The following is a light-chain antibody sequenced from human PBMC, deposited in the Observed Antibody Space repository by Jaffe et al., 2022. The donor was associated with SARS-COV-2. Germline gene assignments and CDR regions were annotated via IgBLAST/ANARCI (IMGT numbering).Light chain of an antibody. Sequence: EIVMTQSPATLSMSPGERATLSCRASQSVSNNLAWYQQKPGQAPRLLIYGASTRASGIPARFSGSGFGTEFTLTITSLQSEDFAIYYCQQYNDWPPEDTFGQGTKLEIK. CDR2: GAS. J-gene: IGKJ2*01. V-gene: IGKV3-15*01. CDR3: QQYNDWPPEDT. CDR1: QSVSNN.